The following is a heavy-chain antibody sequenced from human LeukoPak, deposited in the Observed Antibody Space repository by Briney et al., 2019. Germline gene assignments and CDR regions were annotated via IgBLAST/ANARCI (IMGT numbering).Heavy chain of an antibody. CDR1: GYTLTELS. CDR2: FDPEDGET. J-gene: IGHJ4*02. V-gene: IGHV1-24*01. CDR3: ATEDPPGIAARGAKPFDY. D-gene: IGHD6-13*01. Sequence: ASVKVSFKVSGYTLTELSMHWVRQAPGKGLEWMGGFDPEDGETIYAQKFQGRVTMTEDTSTDTAYMELSSLRSEDTAVYYCATEDPPGIAARGAKPFDYWGQGTLVTVSS.